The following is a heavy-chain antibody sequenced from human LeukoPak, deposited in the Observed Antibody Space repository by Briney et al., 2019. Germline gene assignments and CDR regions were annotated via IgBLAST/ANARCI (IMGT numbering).Heavy chain of an antibody. Sequence: GRSLRLSCAASGFTFSSYAMHWVRQAPGKGLEWVAVISYDGSNKYYADSVKGRFTISRDNSKNTLYLQMNSLRAEDTAVYYCARDLSARSDVLVGPYYFDYWGQGTVVTVSS. J-gene: IGHJ4*02. CDR2: ISYDGSNK. D-gene: IGHD3-9*01. CDR3: ARDLSARSDVLVGPYYFDY. CDR1: GFTFSSYA. V-gene: IGHV3-30-3*01.